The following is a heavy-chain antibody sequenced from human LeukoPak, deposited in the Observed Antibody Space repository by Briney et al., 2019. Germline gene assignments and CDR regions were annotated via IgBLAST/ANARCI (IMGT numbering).Heavy chain of an antibody. D-gene: IGHD6-6*01. V-gene: IGHV3-30*18. CDR2: ISYDGSNK. CDR1: GFTFSSYG. CDR3: AKALYSSSYYYYMDV. Sequence: PEGSLRLSCAASGFTFSSYGMHWVRQAPGKGLEWVAVISYDGSNKYYADSVKGRFTISRDNSKNTLYLQVNSLRAEDTAVYYCAKALYSSSYYYYMDVWGKGTTVTVSS. J-gene: IGHJ6*03.